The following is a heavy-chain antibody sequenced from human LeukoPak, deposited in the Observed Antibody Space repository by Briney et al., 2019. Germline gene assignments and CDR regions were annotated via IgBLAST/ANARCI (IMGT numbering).Heavy chain of an antibody. J-gene: IGHJ3*02. D-gene: IGHD4-17*01. CDR3: ARGLYGKNAFDI. CDR2: IGIAGDT. V-gene: IGHV3-13*01. Sequence: PGGSLRLSCAASGFTFSSYDMHWVRQATGKGLEWVSAIGIAGDTYYPGSVKGRFTISRENAKNSLYLQMNSLRAGDAAVYYCARGLYGKNAFDIWGQGTMVTVSS. CDR1: GFTFSSYD.